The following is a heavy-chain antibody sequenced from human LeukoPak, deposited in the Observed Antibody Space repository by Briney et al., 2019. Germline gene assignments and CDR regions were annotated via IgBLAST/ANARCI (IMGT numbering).Heavy chain of an antibody. Sequence: GGSLRLSCEASGFIFSSYWMSWVRQAPGQGLEWVSSIGGAGVVTVYAESVQGRFTVSRDNSKRTVFLQMNSLRAEDTAIYYCTKGGDSYGNPSSWGQGTLVIVSS. D-gene: IGHD3-10*01. CDR2: IGGAGVVT. CDR1: GFIFSSYW. J-gene: IGHJ5*02. CDR3: TKGGDSYGNPSS. V-gene: IGHV3-23*01.